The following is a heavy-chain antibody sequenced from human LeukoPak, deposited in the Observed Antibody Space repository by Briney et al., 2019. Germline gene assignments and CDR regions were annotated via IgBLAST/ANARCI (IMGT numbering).Heavy chain of an antibody. Sequence: GGSLRLPCAASGFTFSSYAMSWVRQAPGKGLEWVSAISGSGGSTYYADSVKGRFTISRDNSKNTLYLQMNSLRAEDTAVYYCALSNWGASHAVWGQGTLVTVSS. CDR3: ALSNWGASHAV. D-gene: IGHD7-27*01. CDR2: ISGSGGST. V-gene: IGHV3-23*01. J-gene: IGHJ4*02. CDR1: GFTFSSYA.